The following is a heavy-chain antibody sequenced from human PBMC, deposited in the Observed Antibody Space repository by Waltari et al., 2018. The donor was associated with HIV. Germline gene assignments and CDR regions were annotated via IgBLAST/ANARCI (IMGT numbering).Heavy chain of an antibody. CDR3: ARDRTRYYFDS. D-gene: IGHD6-6*01. V-gene: IGHV3-48*01. Sequence: EVQLVESGGGLVQPGGSLRLSCPASGCSFSSYRVHWVRQAPGNGREWGSCMSIRSSAIFYADSVKGLFTISRDTAKNSLYLQRNSLRAEDTAVYDCARDRTRYYFDSWGQGTLVTVSS. CDR1: GCSFSSYR. J-gene: IGHJ4*02. CDR2: MSIRSSAI.